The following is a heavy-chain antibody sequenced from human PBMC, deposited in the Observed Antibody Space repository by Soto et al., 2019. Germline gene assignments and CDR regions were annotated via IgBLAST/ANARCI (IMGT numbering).Heavy chain of an antibody. CDR1: GGSFSGYY. CDR2: INHSGST. D-gene: IGHD6-19*01. CDR3: ARVKRRIAVAGTGWFDP. Sequence: SETLSLTCAVYGGSFSGYYWSWIRQPPGKGLEWIGEINHSGSTNYNPSLKSRVTISVDTSKNQFSLKLSSVTAADTAVYYCARVKRRIAVAGTGWFDPWGQGTLVTVSS. V-gene: IGHV4-34*01. J-gene: IGHJ5*02.